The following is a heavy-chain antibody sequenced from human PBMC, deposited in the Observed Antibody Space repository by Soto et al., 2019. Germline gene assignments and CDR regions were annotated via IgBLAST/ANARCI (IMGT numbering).Heavy chain of an antibody. J-gene: IGHJ4*02. CDR1: GYTFTNYG. D-gene: IGHD1-26*01. V-gene: IGHV1-18*01. CDR3: ARARRSGTYFRL. Sequence: QVQLVQSGAEVVKPGASVRVSCKASGYTFTNYGISRVRQAPGQGLEWMGWISGQSGNTNYAQKSQGRVTMTTDTSTSKAYMEMRSLRSDDTAVYYCARARRSGTYFRLWGQGTLVTVSS. CDR2: ISGQSGNT.